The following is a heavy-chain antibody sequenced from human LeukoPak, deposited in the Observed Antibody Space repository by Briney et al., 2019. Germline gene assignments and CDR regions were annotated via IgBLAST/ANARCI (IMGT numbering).Heavy chain of an antibody. CDR2: IDHSGNT. D-gene: IGHD3-3*01. V-gene: IGHV4-34*01. CDR3: ASTYYDFWSGYYGDHYYYGMDV. Sequence: SETLSLTCAVYGGSFSGYYWSWIRQPPGKGLEWIGEIDHSGNTNYNPSLKSRVTISVDTSKNQFSLKLNSVTAADTAVYYCASTYYDFWSGYYGDHYYYGMDVWGQGTTVTVSS. J-gene: IGHJ6*02. CDR1: GGSFSGYY.